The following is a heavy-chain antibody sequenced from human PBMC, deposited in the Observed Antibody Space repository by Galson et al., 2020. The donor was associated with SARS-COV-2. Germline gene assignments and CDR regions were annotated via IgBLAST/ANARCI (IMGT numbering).Heavy chain of an antibody. J-gene: IGHJ4*02. Sequence: GESLKISCAASGFTFSRHVMHWIRQAPGGGPEWVAYVSSDGSRTLYADSFKGRYTVSRDNSKNTLYLQMNSLTVEDTAVYYCARDDGVAGKDYWGQGTLVTVSS. CDR3: ARDDGVAGKDY. D-gene: IGHD6-19*01. CDR1: GFTFSRHV. V-gene: IGHV3-30*04. CDR2: VSSDGSRT.